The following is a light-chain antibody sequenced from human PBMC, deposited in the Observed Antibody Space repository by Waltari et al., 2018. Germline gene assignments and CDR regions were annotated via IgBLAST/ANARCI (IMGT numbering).Light chain of an antibody. Sequence: QSVLTQPPSASGTPGQRVTISCSGSSSNIGSHSVNWYQQVTGTAPKLLIHSNNEGPSGVPDRFSGSKSGTSGSLAISGLQSEDEADYYCALWDDSLNGVVFGGGTKLTVL. V-gene: IGLV1-44*01. CDR3: ALWDDSLNGVV. J-gene: IGLJ2*01. CDR2: SNN. CDR1: SSNIGSHS.